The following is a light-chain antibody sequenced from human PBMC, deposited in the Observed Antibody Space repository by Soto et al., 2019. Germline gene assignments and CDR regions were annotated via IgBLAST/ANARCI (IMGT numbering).Light chain of an antibody. CDR3: SSETSSSAYVV. CDR1: SSDVGGSNF. CDR2: DVN. Sequence: QSALTQPASVSGSPGQSITISCTGTSSDVGGSNFVSWYQHHPGKAPKLLIYDVNNRPSGVSDRFSGSKSGNTASLTISGLQAEDEADYYCSSETSSSAYVVLGGGTKVTVL. J-gene: IGLJ2*01. V-gene: IGLV2-14*01.